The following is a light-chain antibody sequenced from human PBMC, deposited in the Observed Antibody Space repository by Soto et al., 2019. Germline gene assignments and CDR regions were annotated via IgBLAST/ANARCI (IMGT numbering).Light chain of an antibody. J-gene: IGKJ1*01. CDR1: QSVSSN. V-gene: IGKV3-15*01. Sequence: EIVMTQSPATLSVSPGERATLSCRASQSVSSNLAWYQQKPGQAPRFLIYGASTRATGIPARFSGSGSGTEFTLTIGNLQSEDFAVYYCQQYNNWPPMAFGQGTKVEIK. CDR3: QQYNNWPPMA. CDR2: GAS.